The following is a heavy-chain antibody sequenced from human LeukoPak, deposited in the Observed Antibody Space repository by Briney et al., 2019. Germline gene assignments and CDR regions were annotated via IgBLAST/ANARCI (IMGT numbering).Heavy chain of an antibody. D-gene: IGHD4-17*01. J-gene: IGHJ6*03. CDR3: ARDRTTVTTYYSSSYMDV. Sequence: SETLSLTCAVSGDSLSSYYRSWVRQPAGKGLEWIGRIYTTGGTNYNPSLKSRVTISVDKSKNQFSLKLSSVTAADTAVYYCARDRTTVTTYYSSSYMDVWGKGTTVTVSS. V-gene: IGHV4-4*07. CDR1: GDSLSSYY. CDR2: IYTTGGT.